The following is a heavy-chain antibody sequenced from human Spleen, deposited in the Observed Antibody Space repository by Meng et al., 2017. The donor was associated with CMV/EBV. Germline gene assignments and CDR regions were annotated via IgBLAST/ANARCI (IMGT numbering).Heavy chain of an antibody. CDR3: ARLGGIQSMVRGLPDY. CDR1: GGSISSSSYY. CDR2: TYYSGST. Sequence: SETLSLTCSVSGGSISSSSYYWGWIRQPPGKGLEWIGTTYYSGSTYYNPSLKSRVTISIDTSNNHYSLKLNSVTAADTAVYYWARLGGIQSMVRGLPDYWGQGTLVTVSS. V-gene: IGHV4-39*07. D-gene: IGHD3-10*01. J-gene: IGHJ4*02.